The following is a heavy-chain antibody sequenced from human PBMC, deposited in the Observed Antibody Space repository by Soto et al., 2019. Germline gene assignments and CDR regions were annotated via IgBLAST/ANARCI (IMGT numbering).Heavy chain of an antibody. CDR1: GFTFNNYA. D-gene: IGHD2-15*01. Sequence: EVLLLESGGGLVQPGGSLRLSCTASGFTFNNYAMSWVRQAPGKGLEWVSGISGSGGSTYYADSVEGRFTISRDNPNNTLYLQMNGLRAEDTAVYYCAKGVVVIPATGWYFDLWGRGTLVTVSS. CDR3: AKGVVVIPATGWYFDL. V-gene: IGHV3-23*01. J-gene: IGHJ2*01. CDR2: ISGSGGST.